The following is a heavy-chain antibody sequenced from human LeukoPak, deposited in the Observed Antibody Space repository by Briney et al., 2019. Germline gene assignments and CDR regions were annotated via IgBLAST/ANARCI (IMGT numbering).Heavy chain of an antibody. Sequence: PSETLSLTCTVSGGSISSSSYYWGWIRQPPGKGLEWIGSIYYSGSTNYNPSLKSRVTISVDTSKNQFSLKLSSVTAADTAVYYCARGKGELLFEDAFDIWGQGTMVTVSS. D-gene: IGHD1-26*01. CDR3: ARGKGELLFEDAFDI. CDR2: IYYSGST. CDR1: GGSISSSSYY. J-gene: IGHJ3*02. V-gene: IGHV4-39*07.